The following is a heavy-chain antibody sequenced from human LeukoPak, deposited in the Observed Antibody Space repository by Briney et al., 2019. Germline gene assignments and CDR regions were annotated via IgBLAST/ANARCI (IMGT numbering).Heavy chain of an antibody. D-gene: IGHD3-10*01. CDR2: INSDGSST. V-gene: IGHV3-74*01. CDR3: ARVPYYDSGSDYNV. Sequence: GGSLRLSCAASGFTFSRDWMHWVRQTPGQGLVWVSRINSDGSSTGYADSVKGRFTISRDNAKNTLYLQMNSLRAEDTALYYCARVPYYDSGSDYNVWGQGTLVTVSS. J-gene: IGHJ4*02. CDR1: GFTFSRDW.